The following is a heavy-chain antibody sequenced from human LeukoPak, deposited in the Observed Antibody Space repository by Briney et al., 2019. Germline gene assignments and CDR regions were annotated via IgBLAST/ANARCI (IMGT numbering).Heavy chain of an antibody. J-gene: IGHJ4*02. Sequence: PSETLSLTCTVSGGSISSGSYYWSWIRQPAGKGLEWIGRIYTSGSTNYNPSLKSRVTISVDTSKNQFSLKLSSVTAADTAVYYCARDYYDSSGYYFYWSQGTLVTVSS. CDR2: IYTSGST. CDR3: ARDYYDSSGYYFY. V-gene: IGHV4-61*02. D-gene: IGHD3-22*01. CDR1: GGSISSGSYY.